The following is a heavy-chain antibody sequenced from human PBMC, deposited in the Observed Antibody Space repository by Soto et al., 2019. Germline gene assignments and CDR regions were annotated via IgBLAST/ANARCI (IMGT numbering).Heavy chain of an antibody. V-gene: IGHV3-23*01. CDR2: ISGSGVGT. J-gene: IGHJ3*02. Sequence: GGSLRLSCAASGFTFSSYAMSWVRQAPGKGLEWVSVISGSGVGTFYADSVKGRFTISRDNSKNTLYLQMNSLRAGDTAVYYCAKGGLYYYGSGSYWPIWGQGTMVTVSS. CDR3: AKGGLYYYGSGSYWPI. CDR1: GFTFSSYA. D-gene: IGHD3-10*01.